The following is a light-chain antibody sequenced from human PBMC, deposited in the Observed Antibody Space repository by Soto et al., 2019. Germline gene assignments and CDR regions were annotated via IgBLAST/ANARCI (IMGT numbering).Light chain of an antibody. V-gene: IGLV2-14*01. CDR1: SSDVGGYDY. Sequence: QSALTQPASVSGSPGQSITISCTGTSSDVGGYDYVSWYQLHPGKAPKLMVFEVNNRPSGVSNRFSGSKSGNTASLTISGLQAEDEADYYCSSYTSSSTYVFGTGTKVTVL. CDR2: EVN. J-gene: IGLJ1*01. CDR3: SSYTSSSTYV.